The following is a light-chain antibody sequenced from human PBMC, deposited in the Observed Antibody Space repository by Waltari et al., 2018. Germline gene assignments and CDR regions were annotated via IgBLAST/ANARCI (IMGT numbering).Light chain of an antibody. CDR3: SSYAGSSVA. CDR1: NSDVGGYNY. J-gene: IGLJ2*01. V-gene: IGLV2-11*01. Sequence: QSALTQPRSVSGSPGQSVTISCSGSNSDVGGYNYVSWYQQHPGKAPKLMLSDVTKRPSGVPDRFSGSKSGNTASLTISGLQAEDVADYYCSSYAGSSVAFCGGTKLTVL. CDR2: DVT.